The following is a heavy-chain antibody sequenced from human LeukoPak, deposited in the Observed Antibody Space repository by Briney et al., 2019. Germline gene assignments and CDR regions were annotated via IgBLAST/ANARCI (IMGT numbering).Heavy chain of an antibody. CDR3: ARDYPIYDILTGYYYYYGMDV. Sequence: GGSLRLSCAASGFTLSSNYMSWVRQAPGKGLEWVSVIYSGGSTYYTDSVKGRFTISRHNSKNTLYLQMNSLRAEDTAVYYCARDYPIYDILTGYYYYYGMDVWGQGTTVTVSS. CDR1: GFTLSSNY. D-gene: IGHD3-9*01. V-gene: IGHV3-53*04. J-gene: IGHJ6*02. CDR2: IYSGGST.